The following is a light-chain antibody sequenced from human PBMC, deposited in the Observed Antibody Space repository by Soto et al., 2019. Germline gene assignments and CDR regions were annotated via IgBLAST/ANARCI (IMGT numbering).Light chain of an antibody. J-gene: IGLJ1*01. V-gene: IGLV3-1*01. CDR3: QAWDSSTRV. CDR1: KLGDKY. CDR2: HDT. Sequence: SYELTQPPSVSVSPGQTASITCSGDKLGDKYACWYQQKPGQSPVLVMYHDTKRPSGIPERFSGSNSGNTATLTISGTHAMDEADYYCQAWDSSTRVFGTGTKLTVL.